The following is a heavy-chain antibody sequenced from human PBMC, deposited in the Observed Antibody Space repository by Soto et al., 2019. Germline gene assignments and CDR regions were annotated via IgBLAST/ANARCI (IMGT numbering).Heavy chain of an antibody. CDR3: ASVPLGATNWFDP. CDR1: GFTFNIYW. CDR2: ISRDGDIT. Sequence: GSLRLSCAASGFTFNIYWMHWVRQVPGKGLVWVSRISRDGDITEYADSVKGRFTISRDNAKNTLFLQMTRLRVEDTAVYYCASVPLGATNWFDPWGQGTLVTVSS. J-gene: IGHJ5*02. V-gene: IGHV3-74*03. D-gene: IGHD1-26*01.